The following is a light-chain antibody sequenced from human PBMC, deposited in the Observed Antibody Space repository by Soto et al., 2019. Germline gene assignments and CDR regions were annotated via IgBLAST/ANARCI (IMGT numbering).Light chain of an antibody. J-gene: IGKJ1*01. CDR3: QQYGGSPQT. CDR1: QSVSSSY. V-gene: IGKV3-20*01. CDR2: GAS. Sequence: EIVLTQSPGTLSLSPGERATLSCRASQSVSSSYLAWYQQKPGQAPRLLIYGASSRATGIPDRFSGSGSGTEFTLTISRLEPEDFAMYYCQQYGGSPQTFGRGTKVDIK.